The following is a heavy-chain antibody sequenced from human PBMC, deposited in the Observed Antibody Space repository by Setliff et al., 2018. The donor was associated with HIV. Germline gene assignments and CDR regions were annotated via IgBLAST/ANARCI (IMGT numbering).Heavy chain of an antibody. CDR2: IYYSGST. D-gene: IGHD5-18*01. V-gene: IGHV4-39*01. CDR3: SMWDTVKLADS. Sequence: ASETLSLTCTVSGGSISSSSYYWGWIRQPPGKGLEWIGSIYYSGSTYYNPSLKSRVTISVDTSKNQFSLKLNSVTAADTALYYCSMWDTVKLADSWGQGTLVTVSS. J-gene: IGHJ4*02. CDR1: GGSISSSSYY.